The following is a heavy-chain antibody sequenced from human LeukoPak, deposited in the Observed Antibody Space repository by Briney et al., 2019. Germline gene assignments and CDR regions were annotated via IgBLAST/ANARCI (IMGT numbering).Heavy chain of an antibody. CDR2: IKSKTDGGKT. CDR1: GFTFSNAW. V-gene: IGHV3-15*01. Sequence: GGSLRLSCAASGFTFSNAWMSWVRQAPGKGLEWVGRIKSKTDGGKTDYAARVKGRFTISRDDSKDTLYLQMNSLKTEDTAVYYCTTGTSLYYDFWSGYPVGMEVWGQGTTVTVSS. CDR3: TTGTSLYYDFWSGYPVGMEV. D-gene: IGHD3-3*01. J-gene: IGHJ6*02.